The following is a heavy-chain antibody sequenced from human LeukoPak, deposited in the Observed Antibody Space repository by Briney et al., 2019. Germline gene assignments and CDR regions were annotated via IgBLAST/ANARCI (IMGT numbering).Heavy chain of an antibody. CDR3: ARGHYGRDY. J-gene: IGHJ4*02. CDR2: IKPDGSQK. D-gene: IGHD4-17*01. CDR1: GFTFSGSW. V-gene: IGHV3-7*04. Sequence: PGGSLRLSCAVSGFTFSGSWMTWVRPAPGRGREWVANIKPDGSQKYYVGSVKGRLTVSRDNAKNSLYLQMNSLRADDTAVYYCARGHYGRDYWGQGTLVTVSS.